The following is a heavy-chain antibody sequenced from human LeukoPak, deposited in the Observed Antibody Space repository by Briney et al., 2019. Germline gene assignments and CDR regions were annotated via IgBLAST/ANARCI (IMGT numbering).Heavy chain of an antibody. Sequence: ASVKVSCKASHYTFTSYGISWVRQAPGQGLEWMGWISAYNGNTNYTQKFQGRVTMTTDTSTSTAYMELRSLRSDDTAVYYCARDPGSIQYFDYWGQGTLVTVSS. CDR3: ARDPGSIQYFDY. D-gene: IGHD1-14*01. V-gene: IGHV1-18*01. J-gene: IGHJ4*02. CDR1: HYTFTSYG. CDR2: ISAYNGNT.